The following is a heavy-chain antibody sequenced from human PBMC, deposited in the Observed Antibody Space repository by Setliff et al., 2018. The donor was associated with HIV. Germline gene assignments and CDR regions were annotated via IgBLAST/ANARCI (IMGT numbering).Heavy chain of an antibody. Sequence: PSETLSLTCTVSGDSISSYSWNWIRQSPGGGLEWIGFIFSSGSTNYNPSLKTRVTISIDTSKKQVSLKLSSVTAADTAVYYCARHANYDFWSGYWGYYFDYWGQGTLVTVSS. CDR2: IFSSGST. CDR1: GDSISSYS. V-gene: IGHV4-59*08. D-gene: IGHD3-3*01. J-gene: IGHJ4*02. CDR3: ARHANYDFWSGYWGYYFDY.